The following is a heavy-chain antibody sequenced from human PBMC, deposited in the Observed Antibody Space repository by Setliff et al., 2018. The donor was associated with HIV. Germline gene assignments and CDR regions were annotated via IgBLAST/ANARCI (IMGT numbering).Heavy chain of an antibody. CDR3: AANPGIAPGGDFDY. J-gene: IGHJ4*02. D-gene: IGHD6-13*01. CDR2: MHNSGST. Sequence: SETLSLTCAVSNYSTNSGYYWGWIRQPPGKGLEWIGSMHNSGSTYYNPSVKSQVTISVDTSKNQFSLKLSSVTAADTAVYYCAANPGIAPGGDFDYWGQGTLVTVSS. V-gene: IGHV4-38-2*01. CDR1: NYSTNSGYY.